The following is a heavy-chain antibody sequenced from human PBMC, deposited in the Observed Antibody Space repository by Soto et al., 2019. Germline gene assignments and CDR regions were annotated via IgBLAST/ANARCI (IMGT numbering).Heavy chain of an antibody. CDR2: IYHSGST. Sequence: PSETLSLTCGVSGGSISSGGYSWSWIRQPPGKGLEWIGYIYHSGSTYYNPSLKGRFTISRDNSKNTLYLQMNSLRAEDTAVYYCAKDGRGPYSSSWYDWFDPWGQGTLVTVSS. J-gene: IGHJ5*02. CDR3: AKDGRGPYSSSWYDWFDP. D-gene: IGHD6-13*01. CDR1: GGSISSGGYS. V-gene: IGHV4-30-2*02.